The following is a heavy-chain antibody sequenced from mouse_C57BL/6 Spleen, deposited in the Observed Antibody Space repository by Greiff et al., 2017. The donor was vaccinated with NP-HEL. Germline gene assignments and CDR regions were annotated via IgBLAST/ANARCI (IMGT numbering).Heavy chain of an antibody. D-gene: IGHD2-3*01. J-gene: IGHJ2*01. Sequence: VQLKESGPGLVKPSQSLSLTCSVTGYSITSGYYWNWIRQFPGNKLEWMGYISYDGSNNYNPSLKNRISITRDTSKNQFFLKLNSVTTEDTATYYCARRPFYDYFDYWGQGTTLTVSS. CDR2: ISYDGSN. V-gene: IGHV3-6*01. CDR1: GYSITSGYY. CDR3: ARRPFYDYFDY.